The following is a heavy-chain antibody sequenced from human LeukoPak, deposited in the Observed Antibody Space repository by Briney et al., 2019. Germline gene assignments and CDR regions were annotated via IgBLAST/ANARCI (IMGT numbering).Heavy chain of an antibody. Sequence: ASVKVSCKASGYTFTSYDINWVRQATGQGLGWMGWMNPNSGNTGYAQKFQGRVTITRNTSISTAYMELRSLRSDDTAIYYCARDLYSRRMNYYGSGSYFAYWGQGTLVTVSS. CDR1: GYTFTSYD. D-gene: IGHD3-10*01. J-gene: IGHJ4*02. CDR2: MNPNSGNT. CDR3: ARDLYSRRMNYYGSGSYFAY. V-gene: IGHV1-8*03.